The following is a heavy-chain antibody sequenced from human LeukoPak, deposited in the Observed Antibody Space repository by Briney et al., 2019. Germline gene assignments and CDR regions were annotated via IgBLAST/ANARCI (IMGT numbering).Heavy chain of an antibody. D-gene: IGHD5-24*01. CDR2: INHSGST. J-gene: IGHJ5*02. CDR1: GGSFSGYY. CDR3: ARGILVEMATLGGNWFDP. Sequence: SETLSLTCAVYGGSFSGYYWSWIRQPPGKGLEWIGEINHSGSTNYNPSLKSRVTISVDTSKDQFSLKLSSVTAADTAVYYCARGILVEMATLGGNWFDPWGQGTLVTVSS. V-gene: IGHV4-34*01.